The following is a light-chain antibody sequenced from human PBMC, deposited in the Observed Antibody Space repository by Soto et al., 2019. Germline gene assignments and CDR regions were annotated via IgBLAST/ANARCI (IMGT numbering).Light chain of an antibody. J-gene: IGKJ4*01. CDR1: QSISSY. V-gene: IGKV1-39*01. CDR2: GAS. CDR3: QQTYISARLA. Sequence: DVQLTVFPSSLSAXVGDXVTIXXRXSQSISSYLNWYQQKPGKAPKLLIYGASTLEIGVPSRFSGSGSGTYFTLTISSLLPEDFAAYYCQQTYISARLAFGGGTKVDIK.